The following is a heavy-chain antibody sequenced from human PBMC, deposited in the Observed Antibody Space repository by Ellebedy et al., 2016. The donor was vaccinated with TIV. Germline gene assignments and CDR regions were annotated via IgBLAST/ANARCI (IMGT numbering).Heavy chain of an antibody. V-gene: IGHV3-23*01. CDR2: FSGARDNT. J-gene: IGHJ4*02. CDR3: AKGTSSGFNYDRVGFEY. CDR1: GFTFSSFA. Sequence: GGSLRLSCAASGFTFSSFAMHWVRQAPGKGLEWLSVFSGARDNTYDADSVKGRFTITRDNSKNTLYLQMDRLRAEDTAVYYCAKGTSSGFNYDRVGFEYWGQGTLVTVSS. D-gene: IGHD3-22*01.